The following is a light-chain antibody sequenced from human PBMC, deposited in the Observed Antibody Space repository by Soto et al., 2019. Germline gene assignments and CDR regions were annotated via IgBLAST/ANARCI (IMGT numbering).Light chain of an antibody. Sequence: ELVLTQSPGTLSLSPGERATLSCGVSQSISGSYLAWYQQKPGQAPRLLIYGASSRATDIPDRFSGSGSGADFTLAISRLEPEDFAVYYCQQYGTSITFGQGTRLEIK. CDR3: QQYGTSIT. CDR1: QSISGSY. V-gene: IGKV3-20*01. J-gene: IGKJ5*01. CDR2: GAS.